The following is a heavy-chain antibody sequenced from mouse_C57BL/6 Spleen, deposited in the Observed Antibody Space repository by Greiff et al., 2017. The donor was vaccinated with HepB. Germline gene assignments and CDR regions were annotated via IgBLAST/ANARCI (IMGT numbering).Heavy chain of an antibody. Sequence: EVKVVESGAELVRPGASVKLSCTASGFNIKDDYMHWVKQRPEQGLEWIGWIDPENGDTEYASKFQGKATITADTSSNTAYLQLSSLTSEDTAVYYCTSYGNYFDYWGQGTTLTVSS. CDR1: GFNIKDDY. D-gene: IGHD2-1*01. V-gene: IGHV14-4*01. J-gene: IGHJ2*01. CDR2: IDPENGDT. CDR3: TSYGNYFDY.